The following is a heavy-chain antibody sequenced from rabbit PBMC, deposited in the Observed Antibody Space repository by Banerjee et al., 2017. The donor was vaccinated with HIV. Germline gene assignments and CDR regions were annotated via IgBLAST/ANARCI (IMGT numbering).Heavy chain of an antibody. D-gene: IGHD6-1*01. CDR3: AKDRLVGGGAGYGYGLNF. CDR2: IYTSTGGS. V-gene: IGHV1S45*01. Sequence: QEQLKESGGGLVQPGGSLKLSCKASGFDFSSYYMSWVRQAPGKGLEWIACIYTSTGGSYYASWAKGRFTISKTSSTTVTLQMTSLTAADTATYFCAKDRLVGGGAGYGYGLNFWGQGTLVTVS. CDR1: GFDFSSYYM. J-gene: IGHJ4*01.